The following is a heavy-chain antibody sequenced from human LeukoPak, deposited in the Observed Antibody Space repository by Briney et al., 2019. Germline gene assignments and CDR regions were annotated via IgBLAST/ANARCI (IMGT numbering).Heavy chain of an antibody. CDR2: ISSSGGGT. CDR1: GFSFSNYA. CDR3: AKEIRRTVITPLGAFDM. Sequence: PGGSLRLSCAASGFSFSNYAMSWVRQAPGKGLKWVSGISSSGGGTYYVDSVKGRFTISRDSSKSTLYLHLNSLRAEDTAVYYCAKEIRRTVITPLGAFDMWGQGTMVTVSS. V-gene: IGHV3-23*01. J-gene: IGHJ3*02. D-gene: IGHD4-17*01.